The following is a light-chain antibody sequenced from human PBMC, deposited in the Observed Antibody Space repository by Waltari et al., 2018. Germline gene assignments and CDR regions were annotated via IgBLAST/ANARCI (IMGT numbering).Light chain of an antibody. J-gene: IGKJ1*01. CDR3: QQYNTYWT. CDR1: QNVDTW. Sequence: DIQMTQSPSTLSASIGDRVTITCRASQNVDTWLAWYQQKPGKAPKLLVYKTSTLQSGVPSRFSGSGSGTHFTITISSLQTDEWGTYYCQQYNTYWTFGQGTKVE. CDR2: KTS. V-gene: IGKV1-5*03.